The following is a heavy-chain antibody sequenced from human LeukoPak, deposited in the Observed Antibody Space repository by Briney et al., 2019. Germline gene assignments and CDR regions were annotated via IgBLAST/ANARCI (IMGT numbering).Heavy chain of an antibody. J-gene: IGHJ6*03. CDR3: ATDSKVILNFYYMDV. V-gene: IGHV4-39*07. Sequence: SETLSLTCTVSGGSISSYYWGWIRQPPGKGLEWIGSIYHSGSTHYNPSLKSRLTISADTSKSQFSLTLKSVTAADTAVYYCATDSKVILNFYYMDVWGKGTTVTVSS. D-gene: IGHD2-21*01. CDR1: GGSISSYY. CDR2: IYHSGST.